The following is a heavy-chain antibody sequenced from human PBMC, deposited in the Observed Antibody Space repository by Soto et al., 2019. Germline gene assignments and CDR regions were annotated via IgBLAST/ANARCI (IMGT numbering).Heavy chain of an antibody. CDR2: IWYDGSNK. CDR1: GFTFSSYG. Sequence: GGSLRLSCAASGFTFSSYGMHWVRQAPGKGLEWVAVIWYDGSNKYYADSVKGRFTISRDNSKNTLYLQMNSLRAEDTAVYYCARVRRLVPHYYGMDVWGQGTTVTVSS. V-gene: IGHV3-33*01. J-gene: IGHJ6*02. D-gene: IGHD6-6*01. CDR3: ARVRRLVPHYYGMDV.